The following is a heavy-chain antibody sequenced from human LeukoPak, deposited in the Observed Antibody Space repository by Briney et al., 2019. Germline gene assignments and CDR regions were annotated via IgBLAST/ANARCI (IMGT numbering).Heavy chain of an antibody. CDR3: ARDPVPATARHFDY. V-gene: IGHV3-30-3*01. CDR2: TSSDGNIK. Sequence: PGRSLRLSCAASGFTFSSYAMHRVRQAPGKGLEWVAVTSSDGNIKYYADSVKGRFTISRDNSKNTLYLQMNSLRGEDTGVYYCARDPVPATARHFDYWGQGTLVTVSS. CDR1: GFTFSSYA. D-gene: IGHD1-1*01. J-gene: IGHJ4*02.